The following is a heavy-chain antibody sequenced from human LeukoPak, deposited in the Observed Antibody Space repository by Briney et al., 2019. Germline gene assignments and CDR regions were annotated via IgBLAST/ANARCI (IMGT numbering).Heavy chain of an antibody. CDR1: GFTFSSYA. CDR3: AKDAETGYDFVLFGFDF. D-gene: IGHD5-12*01. J-gene: IGHJ4*02. V-gene: IGHV3-30*04. CDR2: ISYDGSNK. Sequence: PGRSLRLSCAASGFTFSSYAMHWVRQAPGKGLEWVAVISYDGSNKYYADSVKGRFTISRDNSKNTLYLQMNSLRAEDTAVYYCAKDAETGYDFVLFGFDFWGQGTLVTVSS.